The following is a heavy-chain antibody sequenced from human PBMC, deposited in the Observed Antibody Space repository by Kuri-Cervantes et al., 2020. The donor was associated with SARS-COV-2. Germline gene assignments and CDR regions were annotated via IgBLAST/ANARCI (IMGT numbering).Heavy chain of an antibody. Sequence: GSLRLSCTVSGGSISSYYWSWIRQPPGKGLEWIGYIYYSGSTNYNPSLQSRLTISVDTSKNHFSLKLSSVTAADTAVYYCARDRVVVVPAAISVNYYGMDVWGQGTTVTVSS. J-gene: IGHJ6*02. CDR1: GGSISSYY. V-gene: IGHV4-59*01. D-gene: IGHD2-2*02. CDR3: ARDRVVVVPAAISVNYYGMDV. CDR2: IYYSGST.